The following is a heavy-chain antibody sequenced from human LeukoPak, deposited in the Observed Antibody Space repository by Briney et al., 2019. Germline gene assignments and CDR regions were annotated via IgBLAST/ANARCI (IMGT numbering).Heavy chain of an antibody. CDR1: GGSITSRSNY. CDR3: ARAGYSSGWYSGGDWGSRFDP. V-gene: IGHV4-61*05. CDR2: IDHTGIT. Sequence: SETLSLTCTVSGGSITSRSNYWSWIRQPPGKGLEWIGYIDHTGITNYNPSLNSRVTISVDTSKNQFSLKLSSVTAADTAVYYCARAGYSSGWYSGGDWGSRFDPWGQGTLVTVSS. J-gene: IGHJ5*02. D-gene: IGHD6-19*01.